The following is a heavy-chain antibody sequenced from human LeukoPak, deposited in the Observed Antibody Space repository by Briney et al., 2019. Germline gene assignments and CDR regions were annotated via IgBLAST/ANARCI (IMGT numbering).Heavy chain of an antibody. J-gene: IGHJ3*02. D-gene: IGHD6-13*01. CDR1: GFNFNYYG. CDR2: IRYDGSNK. V-gene: IGHV3-30*02. CDR3: ARGLHSSSWNDAFDI. Sequence: GGSLRLSCAASGFNFNYYGMHWVRQAPGKGLEWVAFIRYDGSNKYYADSVKGRFTISRDNSENTLYMQMNSLRVEDTAVYYCARGLHSSSWNDAFDIWGQGTTVTVSS.